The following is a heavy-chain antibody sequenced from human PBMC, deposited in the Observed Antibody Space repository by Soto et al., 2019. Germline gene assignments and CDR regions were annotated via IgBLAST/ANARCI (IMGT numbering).Heavy chain of an antibody. Sequence: GGSLRLSCAASGFTFSSYWMHWVRQAPGKGLVWVSRMNEDGGTTDYADSVKGRFTITRDNAKNTLYLQMNSLRVEDTAVYYCASDLSGRADVWGQGTTVTVSS. CDR2: MNEDGGTT. V-gene: IGHV3-74*01. CDR3: ASDLSGRADV. CDR1: GFTFSSYW. J-gene: IGHJ6*02. D-gene: IGHD3-10*01.